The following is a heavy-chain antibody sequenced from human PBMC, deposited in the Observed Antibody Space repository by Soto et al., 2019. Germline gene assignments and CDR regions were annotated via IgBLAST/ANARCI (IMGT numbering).Heavy chain of an antibody. CDR3: AQWRDYDVLTGYHLRYFDY. CDR2: INHSGST. CDR1: GASFSGYY. J-gene: IGHJ4*02. D-gene: IGHD3-9*01. Sequence: QVEPQQWGARPLKPSETLSLTCAMYGASFSGYYWSWVRQPPGKGLEWIGEINHSGSTNYNPSLKSRVIISVDRSRNQFSLRLSSVTAADTAVYYCAQWRDYDVLTGYHLRYFDYWGQGTLVTVSS. V-gene: IGHV4-34*01.